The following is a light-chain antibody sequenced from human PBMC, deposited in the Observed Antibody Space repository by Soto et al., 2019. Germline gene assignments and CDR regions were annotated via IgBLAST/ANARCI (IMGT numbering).Light chain of an antibody. V-gene: IGLV2-14*01. Sequence: QSAVTQPASGSGSPRQSITISCTGTSSDVGGYDYVSWYQQYPGKAPRLIIYEVSSRPSGVSNRFSGSKSGNTASLTISGLRAEDEGDYFCSSFTGTSALILFGGGTKLTVL. J-gene: IGLJ2*01. CDR1: SSDVGGYDY. CDR2: EVS. CDR3: SSFTGTSALIL.